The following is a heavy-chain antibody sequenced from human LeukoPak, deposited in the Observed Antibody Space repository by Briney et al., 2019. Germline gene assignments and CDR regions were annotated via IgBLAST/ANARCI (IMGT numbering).Heavy chain of an antibody. J-gene: IGHJ6*02. CDR2: IYYNGNT. CDR1: DGIINSYY. D-gene: IGHD3-16*01. Sequence: SETLSLTCSVSDGIINSYYWNWIRRPPGKGVEWIGYIYYNGNTNYSPSLKSRVTMSVDTSKNLFSLKVSSVTAADTAVYYCARGGSNYYGMDVWGQGTTVTVSS. V-gene: IGHV4-59*01. CDR3: ARGGSNYYGMDV.